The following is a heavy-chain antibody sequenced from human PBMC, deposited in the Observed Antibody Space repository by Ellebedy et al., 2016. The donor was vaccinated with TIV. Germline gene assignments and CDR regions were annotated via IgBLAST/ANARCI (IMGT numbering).Heavy chain of an antibody. V-gene: IGHV3-66*01. J-gene: IGHJ5*02. CDR1: GFTVSSNY. CDR3: ARDGFFTMLDP. D-gene: IGHD3-10*01. CDR2: IYSGGRT. Sequence: GGSLRLSCAASGFTVSSNYMNWVRQAPGKGLEWVSVIYSGGRTNFADSVKGRFTISRDNSKNTLYLQMNSLRAEDTAVYYCARDGFFTMLDPWGQGTLVTVSS.